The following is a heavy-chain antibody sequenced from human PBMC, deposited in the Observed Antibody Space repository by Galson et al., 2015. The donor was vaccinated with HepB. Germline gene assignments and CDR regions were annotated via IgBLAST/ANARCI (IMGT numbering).Heavy chain of an antibody. CDR1: GFTFSGSA. D-gene: IGHD6-19*01. CDR2: IRSKANSYAT. V-gene: IGHV3-73*01. CDR3: TRGVSVAGTGFDP. Sequence: SLRLSCAASGFTFSGSAMHWVRQASGKGLEWVGRIRSKANSYATAYAASVKGRFTISRDDSKNTAYLQMNSLKTEDTAVYYCTRGVSVAGTGFDPWGQGTLVTVSS. J-gene: IGHJ5*02.